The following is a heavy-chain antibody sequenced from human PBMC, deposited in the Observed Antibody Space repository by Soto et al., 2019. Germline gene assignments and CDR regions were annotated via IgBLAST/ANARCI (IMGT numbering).Heavy chain of an antibody. D-gene: IGHD2-21*01. CDR2: ISGSGGST. CDR3: AKGGAYCGGDCYWYNAFDI. V-gene: IGHV3-23*01. CDR1: GFTFSSYA. J-gene: IGHJ3*02. Sequence: EVQLLESGGGLVQPGGSLRLSCAASGFTFSSYAMSWVRQAPGKGLEWVSAISGSGGSTYYADSVKGRFTISRDNSKNTLYQQMNSLRAEDTAVYYCAKGGAYCGGDCYWYNAFDIWGQGTMVTVSS.